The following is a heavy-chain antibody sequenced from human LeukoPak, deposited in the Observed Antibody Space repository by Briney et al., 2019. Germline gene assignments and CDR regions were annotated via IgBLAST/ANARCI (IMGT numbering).Heavy chain of an antibody. CDR1: GGSFSGYY. J-gene: IGHJ4*02. Sequence: SETLSLTCAVYGGSFSGYYWSWIRQPPGKGLEWIGEINHSGSTYYNPSLKSRVTISVDTSMNQFSLKLSSVTAADTAVYYCARNFWTYYFDYWGQGTLVTVSS. D-gene: IGHD3/OR15-3a*01. V-gene: IGHV4-34*01. CDR2: INHSGST. CDR3: ARNFWTYYFDY.